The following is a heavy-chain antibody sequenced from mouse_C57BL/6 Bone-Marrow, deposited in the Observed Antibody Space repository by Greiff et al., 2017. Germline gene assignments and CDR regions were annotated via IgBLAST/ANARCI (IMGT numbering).Heavy chain of an antibody. CDR2: IWTGGGT. CDR1: GFSLTSYA. CDR3: ARNLIYYYGSSGFDY. J-gene: IGHJ2*01. V-gene: IGHV2-9-1*01. Sequence: QVQLKESGPGLVAPSQSLSITCTVSGFSLTSYAISWVRQPPGKGLEWLGVIWTGGGTNYNSALKSRLSISKDNSKSQVFLTMNSLQTDDTARYYCARNLIYYYGSSGFDYWGQGTTLTVSS. D-gene: IGHD1-1*01.